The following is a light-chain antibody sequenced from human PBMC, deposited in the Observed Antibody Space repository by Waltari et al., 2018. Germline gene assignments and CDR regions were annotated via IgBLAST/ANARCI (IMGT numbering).Light chain of an antibody. CDR1: SSNIGAGYN. J-gene: IGLJ2*01. CDR3: QSYDSSLGGFVV. Sequence: QSILTQPPSVSGAPGQRVTISCTGSSSNIGAGYNVHWYKQIPGAAPKLLIYENFNRLVGVPDRFAASTSGTSASLTITGLQTEDEADYHCQSYDSSLGGFVVFGGGTRLTVL. CDR2: ENF. V-gene: IGLV1-40*01.